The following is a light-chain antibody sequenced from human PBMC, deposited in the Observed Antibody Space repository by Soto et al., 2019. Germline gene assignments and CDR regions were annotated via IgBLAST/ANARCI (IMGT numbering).Light chain of an antibody. CDR3: SSYRSGSVVL. V-gene: IGLV2-14*01. CDR2: GVN. Sequence: QSVLTQPASVSGSPGQSVTISCTGTSSDVGGYNYVSWYQQHPGKAPKLVIYGVNYRPSGVSARFSGSKFQNTASLTISGLKAEDEADYYCSSYRSGSVVLFGGGTKLTVL. J-gene: IGLJ3*02. CDR1: SSDVGGYNY.